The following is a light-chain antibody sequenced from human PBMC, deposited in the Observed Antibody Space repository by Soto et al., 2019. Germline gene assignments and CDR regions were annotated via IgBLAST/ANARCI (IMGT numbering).Light chain of an antibody. CDR3: QQYNNWPPWT. V-gene: IGKV3-15*01. Sequence: EIVMTQSPATLSVSPGEGATLSCRASQTISSNLAWYQQKPGQAPRLLIYDASTRATGISARFSGSGSGTEFTLTISSLQSEDFAVYCCQQYNNWPPWTFGQGTKVEIK. CDR1: QTISSN. J-gene: IGKJ1*01. CDR2: DAS.